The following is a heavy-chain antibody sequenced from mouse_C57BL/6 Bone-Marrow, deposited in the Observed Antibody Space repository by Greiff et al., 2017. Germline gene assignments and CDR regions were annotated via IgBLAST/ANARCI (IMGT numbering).Heavy chain of an antibody. CDR1: GFNIKDYY. CDR3: TTVITTVVATGY. D-gene: IGHD1-1*01. J-gene: IGHJ2*01. Sequence: VQLQQSGAELVRPGASVKLSCTASGFNIKDYYMHWVKQRPEQGLEWIGRIDPEDGDTEYAPKFQGKATMTADTSSNTAYLQLSSLTSEDTAVYYCTTVITTVVATGYWGQGTTLTVSS. CDR2: IDPEDGDT. V-gene: IGHV14-1*01.